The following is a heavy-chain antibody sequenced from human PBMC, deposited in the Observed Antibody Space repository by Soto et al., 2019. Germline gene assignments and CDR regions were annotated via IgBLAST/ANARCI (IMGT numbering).Heavy chain of an antibody. CDR1: GGSISSGGYY. D-gene: IGHD2-15*01. CDR2: IYYSGST. CDR3: ARTWVVAATDFAGSFDP. J-gene: IGHJ5*02. V-gene: IGHV4-31*03. Sequence: SETLSLTCTVSGGSISSGGYYWSWIRQHPGKGLEWIGYIYYSGSTYYNPSLKSRVTISVDTSKNQFSLKLSSVTAADTAVYYCARTWVVAATDFAGSFDPWGQGTLVTVSS.